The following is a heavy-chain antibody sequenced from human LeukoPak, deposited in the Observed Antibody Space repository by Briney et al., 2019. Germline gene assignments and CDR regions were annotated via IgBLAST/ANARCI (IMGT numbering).Heavy chain of an antibody. Sequence: ASVKVSCKASGGTFSSYAISWVRQAHGQGLEWMGGIIPIFGTSNYAQKFQGRVTITADESTSTAYMELSSLRSEDTAVYYCARVAAAYCGGDCYSEGFDQDLYFDYWGQGTLVTVSS. J-gene: IGHJ4*02. V-gene: IGHV1-69*13. D-gene: IGHD2-21*02. CDR1: GGTFSSYA. CDR2: IIPIFGTS. CDR3: ARVAAAYCGGDCYSEGFDQDLYFDY.